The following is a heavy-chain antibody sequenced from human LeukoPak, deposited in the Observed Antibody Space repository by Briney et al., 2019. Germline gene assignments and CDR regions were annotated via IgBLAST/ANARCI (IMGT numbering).Heavy chain of an antibody. V-gene: IGHV4-34*01. D-gene: IGHD3-9*01. J-gene: IGHJ5*02. CDR3: ARGRRYFDWLLSYNWFDP. CDR2: INHSGCT. Sequence: SETLSLTYAVDGGSFSGYYWSWIRQPPGNGLDWIGEINHSGCTNYNPSLKSRVTISVDTSKNQFFLKLSSVTAADTAVYYCARGRRYFDWLLSYNWFDPWGQGTLVTGSS. CDR1: GGSFSGYY.